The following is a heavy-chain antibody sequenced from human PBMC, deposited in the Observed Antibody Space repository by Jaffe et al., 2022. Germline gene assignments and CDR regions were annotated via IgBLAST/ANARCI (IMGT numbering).Heavy chain of an antibody. J-gene: IGHJ6*03. Sequence: QVQLVQSGAEVKKPGSSVKVSCKASGGTFSSYAISWVRQAPGQGLEWMGGIIPIFGTANYAQKFQGRVTITTDESTSTAYMELSSLRSEDTAVYYCARTHYGGLYYYYYMDVWGKGTTVTVSS. CDR1: GGTFSSYA. V-gene: IGHV1-69*05. D-gene: IGHD4-17*01. CDR2: IIPIFGTA. CDR3: ARTHYGGLYYYYYMDV.